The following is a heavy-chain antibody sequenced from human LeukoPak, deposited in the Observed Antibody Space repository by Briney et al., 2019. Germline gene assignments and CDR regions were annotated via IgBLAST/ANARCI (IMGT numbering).Heavy chain of an antibody. V-gene: IGHV1-2*02. J-gene: IGHJ4*02. CDR1: GYTFTGYY. CDR3: ARASGGTEYFDY. Sequence: ASVKVSCKASGYTFTGYYMHWVRQAPGQGLEWMGWINPNSGGTNYAQKFQGRVTMTRDTSISTAYMELSRLRSDDTAVYYCARASGGTEYFDYSGQGTLVTVSS. CDR2: INPNSGGT. D-gene: IGHD4-23*01.